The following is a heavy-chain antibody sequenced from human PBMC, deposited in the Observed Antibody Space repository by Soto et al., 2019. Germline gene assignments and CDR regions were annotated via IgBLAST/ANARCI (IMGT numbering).Heavy chain of an antibody. Sequence: GGSLRLSCAASGFTFDDYAMHWVRQAPGKGLEWVSGISWNSGSIGYADSVKGRFTISRDNAKNSLYLQMNSLRAEDTALYYCAKDSSSGWAVMDVWGKGTTVTVSS. CDR2: ISWNSGSI. J-gene: IGHJ6*03. V-gene: IGHV3-9*01. CDR1: GFTFDDYA. CDR3: AKDSSSGWAVMDV. D-gene: IGHD6-19*01.